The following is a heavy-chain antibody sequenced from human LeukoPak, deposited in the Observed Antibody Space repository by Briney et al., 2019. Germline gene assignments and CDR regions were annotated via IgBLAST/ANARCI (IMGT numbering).Heavy chain of an antibody. CDR1: GGSISSNNW. Sequence: PSGTLSLTCAVSGGSISSNNWWSWVLQPPGKGLEWIVQIYRSGSTNYNPSLKSRVTISVDKSKNQFSLKLSSVTAADTAVYYCATRRGGLVAATPVTYWGPGTLVTVSS. CDR3: ATRRGGLVAATPVTY. V-gene: IGHV4-4*02. J-gene: IGHJ4*02. D-gene: IGHD2-15*01. CDR2: IYRSGST.